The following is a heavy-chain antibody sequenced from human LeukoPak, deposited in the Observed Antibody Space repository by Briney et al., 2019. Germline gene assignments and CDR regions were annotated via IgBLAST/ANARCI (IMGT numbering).Heavy chain of an antibody. CDR3: ARRYYYNLGSFPFDF. CDR1: GGPFSGYF. Sequence: SETLSLTCAVSGGPFSGYFWSWIRQSSGKGLEWIGEIHDSGTTNYNPSLNSRVTISEDTSKNQFYLNLSSVTAADTAVYYCARRYYYNLGSFPFDFWGQGTLVTVSS. V-gene: IGHV4-34*01. D-gene: IGHD3-10*01. CDR2: IHDSGTT. J-gene: IGHJ4*02.